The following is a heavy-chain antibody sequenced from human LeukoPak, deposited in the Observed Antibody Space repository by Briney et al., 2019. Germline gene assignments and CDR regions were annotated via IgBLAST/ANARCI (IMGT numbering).Heavy chain of an antibody. CDR1: FSNSY. CDR2: INPGTGGT. Sequence: EASVTVSCKAFSNSYIHWVRQAPGQGLEWMGWINPGTGGTNYAQKFQGRVNMTRDTSISTAYMDLSRLTSDDTATYYCATDNPPYCNGGSCYFDWGQGTLVTVSS. V-gene: IGHV1-2*02. D-gene: IGHD2-15*01. CDR3: ATDNPPYCNGGSCYFD. J-gene: IGHJ4*02.